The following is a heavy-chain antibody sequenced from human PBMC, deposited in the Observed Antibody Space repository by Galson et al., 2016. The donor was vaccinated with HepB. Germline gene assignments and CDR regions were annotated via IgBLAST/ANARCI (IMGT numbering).Heavy chain of an antibody. CDR3: AKDKWIEPSGGMDV. V-gene: IGHV3-9*01. Sequence: SLRLSCAASGFTFDDYGMNWVRQVPGKGLEWVSGISWDSGKIGYADSVKGRFTISRDNAENSLFLQMKSLRVEDTALYYCAKDKWIEPSGGMDVWGQGITVTVSS. CDR2: ISWDSGKI. J-gene: IGHJ6*02. CDR1: GFTFDDYG. D-gene: IGHD5-18*01.